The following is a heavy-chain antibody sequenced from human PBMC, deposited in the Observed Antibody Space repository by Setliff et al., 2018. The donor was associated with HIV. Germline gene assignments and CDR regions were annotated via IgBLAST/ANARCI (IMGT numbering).Heavy chain of an antibody. CDR2: IYYSGST. J-gene: IGHJ3*02. Sequence: SETLSLTCTVSGGSISSGTYYWSWIRQHPGKGLEWIGYIYYSGSTYYNPSLESRVTISIDTSKNQFSLKLSSVTAADTAVYYCARQGDSSGGPDDAFDIWGQGTMVTVSS. D-gene: IGHD6-19*01. CDR3: ARQGDSSGGPDDAFDI. CDR1: GGSISSGTYY. V-gene: IGHV4-31*03.